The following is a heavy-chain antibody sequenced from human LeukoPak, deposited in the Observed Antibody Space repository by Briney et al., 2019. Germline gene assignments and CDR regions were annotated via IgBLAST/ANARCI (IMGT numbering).Heavy chain of an antibody. CDR2: ISSSSSYI. V-gene: IGHV3-21*01. CDR1: GFTFSSYG. J-gene: IGHJ6*03. CDR3: ARGSGAYYMDV. D-gene: IGHD3-10*01. Sequence: GGSLRLSCAASGFTFSSYGMNWVRQAPGKGLEWVSSISSSSSYIYYADSVEGRFTISRDNAKNSLYLQMNSLRAEDTAVYYCARGSGAYYMDVWGKGTTVTVSS.